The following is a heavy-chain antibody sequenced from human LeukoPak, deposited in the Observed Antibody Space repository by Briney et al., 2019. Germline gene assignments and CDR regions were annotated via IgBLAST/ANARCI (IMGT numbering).Heavy chain of an antibody. V-gene: IGHV4-4*09. D-gene: IGHD2-2*02. CDR3: ARGSPLDDIVLVPAAIYAFDI. CDR1: GGSISSYY. J-gene: IGHJ3*02. CDR2: IYTSGST. Sequence: PSETLSLTCTVSGGSISSYYWSWIRQPPGKGLEWIGYIYTSGSTNYNPSLKSRVTISVDTSKNQSSLKLSSVTAADTAVYYCARGSPLDDIVLVPAAIYAFDIWGQGTMVTVSS.